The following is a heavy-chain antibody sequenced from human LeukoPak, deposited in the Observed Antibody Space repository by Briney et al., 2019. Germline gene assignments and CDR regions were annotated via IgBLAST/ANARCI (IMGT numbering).Heavy chain of an antibody. D-gene: IGHD1-26*01. CDR3: ARDPSGSWQWFDY. V-gene: IGHV1-46*01. CDR1: GYTFTTFY. CDR2: INPNGGGT. J-gene: IGHJ4*02. Sequence: ASVKVSCKASGYTFTTFYMHWVRQAPGQGLEWMGVINPNGGGTAYAQKFQGRVTMTRDTSTSTVYMELSSLKFEDTAMFYCARDPSGSWQWFDYWGQGSLVTVSS.